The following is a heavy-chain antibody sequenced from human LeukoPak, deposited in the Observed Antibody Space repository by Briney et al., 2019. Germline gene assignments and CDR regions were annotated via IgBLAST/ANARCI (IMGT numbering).Heavy chain of an antibody. Sequence: PGGSLRLSCAASGFTFSSYDMHWVRQATGKGLEWVSAIGTAGDAYYPGSVKGRFTISRENAKNSLYLQMNSLRAGDTAVYYCARRPPAVGFGEFHYYYGMDVWGQGTTVTVSS. J-gene: IGHJ6*02. CDR2: IGTAGDA. CDR3: ARRPPAVGFGEFHYYYGMDV. V-gene: IGHV3-13*04. CDR1: GFTFSSYD. D-gene: IGHD3-10*01.